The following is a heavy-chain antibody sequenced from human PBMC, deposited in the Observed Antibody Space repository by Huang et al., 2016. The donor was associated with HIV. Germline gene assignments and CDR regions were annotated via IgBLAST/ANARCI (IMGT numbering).Heavy chain of an antibody. Sequence: QVQLQESGPGLMKPSETLSLTCTVSGGSINCYYWSWIRQSAGKGLEWIGRIYTKWTTIDNPSLRGRVTLSVDTSKNYFSLKVKSVTAADTAIYYCARDGARRLFDYWGQGAPVTVSS. CDR3: ARDGARRLFDY. CDR2: IYTKWTT. V-gene: IGHV4-4*07. J-gene: IGHJ4*02. D-gene: IGHD1-1*01. CDR1: GGSINCYY.